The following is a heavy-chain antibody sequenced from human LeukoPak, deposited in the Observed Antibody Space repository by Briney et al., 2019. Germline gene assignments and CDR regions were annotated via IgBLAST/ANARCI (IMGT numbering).Heavy chain of an antibody. CDR3: ARYHPYYYGSGSPPRAFDI. D-gene: IGHD3-10*01. CDR2: IYTSGST. CDR1: GGSISSYY. Sequence: SETLSLTCTVSGGSISSYYWSWIRQPAGKGLEWIGRIYTSGSTTYNPSLKSRVTMSVDTSKNQFSLKLSSVTAADTAVYYCARYHPYYYGSGSPPRAFDIWGQGTMVTVSS. J-gene: IGHJ3*02. V-gene: IGHV4-4*07.